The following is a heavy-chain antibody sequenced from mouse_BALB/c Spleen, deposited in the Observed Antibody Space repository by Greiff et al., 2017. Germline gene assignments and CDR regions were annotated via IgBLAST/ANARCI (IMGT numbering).Heavy chain of an antibody. D-gene: IGHD2-4*01. V-gene: IGHV14-3*02. Sequence: EVKLVESGAELVKPGASVKLSCTASGFNIKDTYMHWVKQRPEQGLEWIGRIDPANGNTKYDPKFQGKATITADTSSNTAYLQLSSLTSEDTAVYYCARSTMITEGYYAMDYWGQGTSVTVSS. CDR1: GFNIKDTY. CDR3: ARSTMITEGYYAMDY. CDR2: IDPANGNT. J-gene: IGHJ4*01.